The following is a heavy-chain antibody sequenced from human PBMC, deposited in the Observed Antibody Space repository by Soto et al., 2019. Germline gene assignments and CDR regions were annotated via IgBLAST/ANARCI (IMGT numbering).Heavy chain of an antibody. D-gene: IGHD6-13*01. CDR3: AREAAGSSWGYFDY. Sequence: QVQLVQSGAEVKKPGASVKVSCQASGYTFTSYGISWVRQDPGQGLEWMGWISAYNGNTNYAQKVQGRVTMTTDTSKSTAYMELRSLRSDDTAVYYCAREAAGSSWGYFDYWGQGPLVTVSS. CDR2: ISAYNGNT. CDR1: GYTFTSYG. V-gene: IGHV1-18*01. J-gene: IGHJ4*02.